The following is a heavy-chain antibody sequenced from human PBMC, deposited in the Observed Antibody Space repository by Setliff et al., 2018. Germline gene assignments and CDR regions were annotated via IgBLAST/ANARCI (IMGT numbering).Heavy chain of an antibody. D-gene: IGHD3-3*01. CDR1: GFTFSRYW. CDR2: IKQDGSEK. V-gene: IGHV3-7*01. Sequence: GSLRLSCAASGFTFSRYWMSWVRQAPGKGLEWVANIKQDGSEKYYVDSVKGRFTISRDNAKNSLYLQMNSLRAEDTAVYYCARSRSNFWSGYFNWFDPWGQGTLVTVSS. CDR3: ARSRSNFWSGYFNWFDP. J-gene: IGHJ5*02.